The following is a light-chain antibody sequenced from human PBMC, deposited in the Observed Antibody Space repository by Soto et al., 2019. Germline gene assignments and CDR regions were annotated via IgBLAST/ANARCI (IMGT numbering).Light chain of an antibody. CDR1: QSVSSSF. CDR2: GAS. Sequence: EIVMTQSPATLSLSPGERATLSCRTSQSVSSSFLSWYQQKPGLAPRLLIYGASNRATGIPDRFIGSGSGTDFTLTISRLEPEDFAVYYCQHYGSPRTFGQGTKVDIK. CDR3: QHYGSPRT. V-gene: IGKV3-20*01. J-gene: IGKJ1*01.